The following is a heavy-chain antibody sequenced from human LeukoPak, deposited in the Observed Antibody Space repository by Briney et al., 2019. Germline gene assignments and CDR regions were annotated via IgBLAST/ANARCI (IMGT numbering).Heavy chain of an antibody. CDR3: ASDRGSGYDSTYLDY. J-gene: IGHJ4*02. CDR2: IYSGGST. D-gene: IGHD5-12*01. CDR1: GFTVSSNY. V-gene: IGHV3-66*02. Sequence: GGSLRLSGAASGFTVSSNYMSRVRQGPGKGLEWVSVIYSGGSTYYADSVKGRFTISRDNSKHQLYLQMNSQRDDDPPVYYCASDRGSGYDSTYLDYWGQGTLVTVSS.